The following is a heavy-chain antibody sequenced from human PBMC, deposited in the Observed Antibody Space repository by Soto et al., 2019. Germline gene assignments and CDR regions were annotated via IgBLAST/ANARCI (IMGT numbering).Heavy chain of an antibody. J-gene: IGHJ3*02. CDR2: IYYSGST. CDR1: GGSISSSSYY. CDR3: ARPLGYCSGGSCYDPSSGAFDI. Sequence: SETLSLTCTVSGGSISSSSYYWGWIRQPPGKGLEWIGSIYYSGSTYYNPSLKSRVTISVDTSKNQFSLKLSSVTAADTAVYYCARPLGYCSGGSCYDPSSGAFDIWGQGTMVTV. V-gene: IGHV4-39*01. D-gene: IGHD2-15*01.